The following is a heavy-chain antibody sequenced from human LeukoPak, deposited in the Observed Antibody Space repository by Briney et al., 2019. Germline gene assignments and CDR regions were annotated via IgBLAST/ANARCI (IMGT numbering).Heavy chain of an antibody. V-gene: IGHV4-38-2*01. Sequence: PSETPSLTCAVSGYSISRGYYWGWIRQPPGKGLEWLGNIYHSGNSFYNPSLKSRVIISVDTSRNQFSLKLKSVTAADTAVYYCARVDSGDYVADYWGQGTLVTASS. CDR3: ARVDSGDYVADY. CDR1: GYSISRGYY. CDR2: IYHSGNS. D-gene: IGHD4-17*01. J-gene: IGHJ4*02.